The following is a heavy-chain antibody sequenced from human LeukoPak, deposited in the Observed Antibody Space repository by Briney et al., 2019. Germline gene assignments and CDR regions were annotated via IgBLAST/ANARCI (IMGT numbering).Heavy chain of an antibody. D-gene: IGHD3-22*01. CDR1: GFTFSSYE. CDR2: ISSSGSTI. V-gene: IGHV3-48*03. J-gene: IGHJ4*02. CDR3: ARGDYYDGRVDY. Sequence: GGSLRLSCAASGFTFSSYEMNWVRQAPGKGLEWVSYISSSGSTIYYADSVKGRFSISRDNAKNSVYLQMNSLRAEDTAVYYCARGDYYDGRVDYWGQGTLVTVSS.